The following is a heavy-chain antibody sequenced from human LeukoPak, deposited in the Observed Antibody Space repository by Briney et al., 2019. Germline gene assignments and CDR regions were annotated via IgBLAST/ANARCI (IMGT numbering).Heavy chain of an antibody. CDR1: GFTFSIYA. J-gene: IGHJ5*02. D-gene: IGHD5-18*01. CDR2: ISGSGGST. Sequence: PGGSLRLSCAASGFTFSIYAMNWVRRAPGKGLGWVSAISGSGGSTHYADSVKGRFTISRDNSKNTLYLQMNSLRADDTAVYYCVRGYSYGWFDPWGQGTLVTVSS. V-gene: IGHV3-23*01. CDR3: VRGYSYGWFDP.